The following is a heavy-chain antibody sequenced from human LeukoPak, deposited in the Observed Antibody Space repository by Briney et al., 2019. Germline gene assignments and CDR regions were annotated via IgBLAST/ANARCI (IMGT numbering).Heavy chain of an antibody. CDR1: GFTFSSYG. V-gene: IGHV3-33*06. CDR2: IWYDGSNK. Sequence: SGGSLRLSCAASGFTFSSYGMRWVRQAPGKGLEWVAVIWYDGSNKYYADSVKGRFTISRDNSKNTLYLQMNSLRAEDTAVYYCAKARYYYDSSGSFDYWGQGTLVTVPS. J-gene: IGHJ4*02. D-gene: IGHD3-22*01. CDR3: AKARYYYDSSGSFDY.